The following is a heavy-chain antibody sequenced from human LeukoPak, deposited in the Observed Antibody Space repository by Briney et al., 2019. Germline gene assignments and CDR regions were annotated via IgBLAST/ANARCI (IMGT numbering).Heavy chain of an antibody. D-gene: IGHD2-2*01. CDR2: INHSGST. CDR3: ARIDDCSSTSCSVDP. J-gene: IGHJ5*02. CDR1: GGSFSGYY. Sequence: SETLSLTCAVYGGSFSGYYWSWIRQPPGKGLEWNGEINHSGSTNYNPSLKSRVTISVDTSKNQFSLKLSSVTAADTAVYYCARIDDCSSTSCSVDPWGRGTLVTVSS. V-gene: IGHV4-34*01.